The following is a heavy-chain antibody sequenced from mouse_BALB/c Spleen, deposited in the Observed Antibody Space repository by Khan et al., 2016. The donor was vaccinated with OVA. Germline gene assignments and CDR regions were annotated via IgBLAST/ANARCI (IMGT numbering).Heavy chain of an antibody. D-gene: IGHD1-2*01. V-gene: IGHV1S132*01. CDR3: TGGGGWGNCFAY. J-gene: IGHJ3*01. Sequence: QVQLQQSGGDLVRPGASVKLSCKTSGYIFTSYWIHWVKQRSGQGLEWIVRIYPGTGSTYYNQKFKGKATLTADNSSSTAFMQLSSLTSEDSSVYLGTGGGGWGNCFAYWGQGTLVTVAA. CDR1: GYIFTSYW. CDR2: IYPGTGST.